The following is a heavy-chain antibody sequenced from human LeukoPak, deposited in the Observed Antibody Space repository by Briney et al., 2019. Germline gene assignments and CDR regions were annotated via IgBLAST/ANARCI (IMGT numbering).Heavy chain of an antibody. CDR2: ISSSSSYI. J-gene: IGHJ4*02. D-gene: IGHD3-22*01. CDR1: GFTFSSYS. CDR3: ARGGRYYDSSGPPASGY. Sequence: PGGSLRLSCAASGFTFSSYSMSWVRQAPGKGLEWVSSISSSSSYIYYADSVKGRFTISRDNAKNSLYLQMNSLRAEDTAVYYCARGGRYYDSSGPPASGYWGQGTLVTVSS. V-gene: IGHV3-21*01.